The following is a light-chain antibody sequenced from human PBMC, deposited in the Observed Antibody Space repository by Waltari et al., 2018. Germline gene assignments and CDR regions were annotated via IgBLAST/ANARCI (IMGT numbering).Light chain of an antibody. J-gene: IGLJ2*01. CDR3: LISFGGAEEI. CDR1: PGPVTRGHY. CDR2: ATS. Sequence: QAVVTQEPSLTVSPGGTVTLTCASRPGPVTRGHYPYWFQQKPGQAPRTLIYATSNKHSWTPVRFSDSLLGGKAALTLSGAQPEDEADYYCLISFGGAEEIFGGGTKLTVL. V-gene: IGLV7-46*01.